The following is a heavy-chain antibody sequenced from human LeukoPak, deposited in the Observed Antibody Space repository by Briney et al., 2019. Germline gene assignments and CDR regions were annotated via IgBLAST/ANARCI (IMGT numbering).Heavy chain of an antibody. CDR1: GFIVRSNN. CDR2: IYNDGST. Sequence: PGGSLRLSCAASGFIVRSNNMNWVRQAPGKGLEWVSVIYNDGSTYYADSVKGRFTISRDTSKNTLYLQMNSLRAEDTAVYYCARDIGGSGSYNAFDIWGQGTMVTVSS. V-gene: IGHV3-53*01. J-gene: IGHJ3*02. D-gene: IGHD3-10*01. CDR3: ARDIGGSGSYNAFDI.